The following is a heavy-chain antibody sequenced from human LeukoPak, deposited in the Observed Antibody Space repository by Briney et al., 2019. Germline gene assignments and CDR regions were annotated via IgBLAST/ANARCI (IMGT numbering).Heavy chain of an antibody. V-gene: IGHV3-30-3*01. J-gene: IGHJ4*02. CDR3: AREDWNYDGYFDY. CDR2: ISYDGSNK. Sequence: GRSLRLSCAASGFTFSSYAMHWVRQAPGKGLERVAVISYDGSNKYYADSVKGRFTISRDNSKNTLYLQMNSLRAEDTAVYYCAREDWNYDGYFDYWGQGTLVTVSS. D-gene: IGHD1-7*01. CDR1: GFTFSSYA.